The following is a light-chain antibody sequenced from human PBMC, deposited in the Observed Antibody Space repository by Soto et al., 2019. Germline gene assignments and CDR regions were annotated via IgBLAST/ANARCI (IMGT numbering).Light chain of an antibody. CDR3: HQRQSWTRK. CDR1: QYINTR. Sequence: EIVLTQSPATLSSFPGYRVTLSRRASQYINTRLAWYQHRPGQAPRLLIYQTSIRAAGIPARFGASGSGTDFTPTISDVQPEDFALYYCHQRQSWTRKFGQGTKVDIK. V-gene: IGKV3-11*01. CDR2: QTS. J-gene: IGKJ1*01.